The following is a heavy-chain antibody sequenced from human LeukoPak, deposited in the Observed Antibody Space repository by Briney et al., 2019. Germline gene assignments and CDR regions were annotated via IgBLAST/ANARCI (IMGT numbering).Heavy chain of an antibody. D-gene: IGHD3-22*01. CDR2: ITTTGGTT. V-gene: IGHV3-23*01. J-gene: IGHJ4*02. Sequence: PGGSLRLSWAASGFTFGAYAMNWVRQTPGKGLEWVSGITTTGGTTYYADSVAGRFITSRENSNNMVFLQLNSLRGEDTAVYYCVRSHYHDSSGFFFDFWGQGTLVTVSS. CDR1: GFTFGAYA. CDR3: VRSHYHDSSGFFFDF.